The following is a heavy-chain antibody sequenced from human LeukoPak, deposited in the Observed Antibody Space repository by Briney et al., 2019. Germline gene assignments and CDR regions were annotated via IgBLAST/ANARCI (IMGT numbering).Heavy chain of an antibody. CDR1: GFTFSSYG. CDR2: IRYDGSNK. Sequence: GGSLRLSCAASGFTFSSYGMHWVRQAPGKGLEWVAFIRYDGSNKYYADSVKGRFTISRDNSKNTLYLQMNSLRAEDTAVYYCAKDRGTTVTKYYFDYWGQGTLDTVSS. J-gene: IGHJ4*02. CDR3: AKDRGTTVTKYYFDY. D-gene: IGHD4-17*01. V-gene: IGHV3-30*02.